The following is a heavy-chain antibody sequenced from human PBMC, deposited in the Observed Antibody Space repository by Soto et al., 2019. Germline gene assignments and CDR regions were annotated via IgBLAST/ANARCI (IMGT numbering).Heavy chain of an antibody. D-gene: IGHD6-13*01. CDR2: IYPGDSDT. V-gene: IGHV5-51*01. J-gene: IGHJ5*02. CDR3: ARRWDIAAAAAPGKGWFDP. CDR1: GYSFTSYW. Sequence: PGESLKISCKGSGYSFTSYWIGWVRQMPGKGLEWMGIIYPGDSDTRYSPSFQGQVTISADKSISTAYLQWSSLKASDTAMYYCARRWDIAAAAAPGKGWFDPWGQGTLVTVSS.